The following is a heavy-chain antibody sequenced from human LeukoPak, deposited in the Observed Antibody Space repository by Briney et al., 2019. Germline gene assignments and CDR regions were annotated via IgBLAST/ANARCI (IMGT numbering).Heavy chain of an antibody. CDR3: ARDRGIATWYFDL. CDR1: AFIFSNYA. D-gene: IGHD6-13*01. CDR2: ISYDGRNK. J-gene: IGHJ2*01. V-gene: IGHV3-30*03. Sequence: GGPLRLSCAASAFIFSNYAMHWVRQAPGKGLEWVAVISYDGRNKYYADSVKGRFTISRDNSKNTLYLQMNSLRAEDTAVYYCARDRGIATWYFDLWGRGTLVSVSS.